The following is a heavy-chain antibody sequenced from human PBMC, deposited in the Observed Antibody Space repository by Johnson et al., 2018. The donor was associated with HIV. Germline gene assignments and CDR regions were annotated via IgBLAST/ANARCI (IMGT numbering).Heavy chain of an antibody. J-gene: IGHJ3*02. D-gene: IGHD1-26*01. CDR2: ISWHSGSI. CDR1: GFTFDDYA. V-gene: IGHV3-9*01. Sequence: VQLVESGGGLVQPGRSLRLSCAASGFTFDDYAMHWVRQAPGKGLEWVSGISWHSGSIGYAASVKGRFTISRANAKNSLYLQMNSMRAEDTALYYCAKSEWELALGAFDIWGQGTMVTVSS. CDR3: AKSEWELALGAFDI.